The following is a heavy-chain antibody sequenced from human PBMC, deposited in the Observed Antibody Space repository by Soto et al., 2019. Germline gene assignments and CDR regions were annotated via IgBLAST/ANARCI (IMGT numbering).Heavy chain of an antibody. CDR1: GFTFSNYA. CDR3: ARAGCDGGTCYTLVGLRYGMDV. V-gene: IGHV3-30-3*01. J-gene: IGHJ6*02. D-gene: IGHD2-15*01. Sequence: QVQLVESGGGVVQPGRSLRLSCAASGFTFSNYAMYWVRQAPGKGLEWVAVISYDGNNKYYADSVKGRFTISRDNSKNTRYLQMNCLRAEDTAVYYCARAGCDGGTCYTLVGLRYGMDVWGQGTTVTVSS. CDR2: ISYDGNNK.